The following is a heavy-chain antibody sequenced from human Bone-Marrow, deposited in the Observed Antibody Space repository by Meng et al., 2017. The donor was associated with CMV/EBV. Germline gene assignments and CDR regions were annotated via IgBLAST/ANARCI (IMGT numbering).Heavy chain of an antibody. V-gene: IGHV3-23*01. Sequence: GESLKISCTASGFTFGDYAMSWVRQAPGKGLEWVSAISGSGGSTYYADSVKGRFTISRDNSKNTLYLQMNSLRAEDTAVYYCASQRRGNWYFELWGLGTLVTVSS. D-gene: IGHD3-16*01. CDR2: ISGSGGST. CDR3: ASQRRGNWYFEL. CDR1: GFTFGDYA. J-gene: IGHJ2*01.